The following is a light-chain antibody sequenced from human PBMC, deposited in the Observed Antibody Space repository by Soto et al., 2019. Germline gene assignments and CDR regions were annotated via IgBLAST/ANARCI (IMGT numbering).Light chain of an antibody. CDR2: DAS. J-gene: IGKJ3*01. V-gene: IGKV3-15*01. Sequence: EIVLTQSPGTLSLSPGERATLSCRASQSVSSSYLAWYQQKPGQAPRLLIYDASTRATGVTPRFSGSGSGTEFTLTISSLQSEDFAVYYCQQYSDWPPFTFGPGTKVDIK. CDR1: QSVSSSY. CDR3: QQYSDWPPFT.